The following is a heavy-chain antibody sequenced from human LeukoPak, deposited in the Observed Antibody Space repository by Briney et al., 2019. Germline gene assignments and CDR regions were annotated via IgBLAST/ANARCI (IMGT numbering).Heavy chain of an antibody. CDR2: FCYSGST. CDR1: GGSISNYY. J-gene: IGHJ4*02. Sequence: ASETLSLICTVSGGSISNYYWSWIRQPPGKGLEWIGYFCYSGSTNSNPSLKSRVTISVDTSKNQFSLRLNSVTAADTAVYYCARHPYTAMAHFDYWGQGTLVIVSS. CDR3: ARHPYTAMAHFDY. V-gene: IGHV4-59*08. D-gene: IGHD5-18*01.